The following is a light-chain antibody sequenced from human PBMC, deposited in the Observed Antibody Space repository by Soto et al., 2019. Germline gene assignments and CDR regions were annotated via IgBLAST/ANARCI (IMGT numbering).Light chain of an antibody. J-gene: IGLJ1*01. Sequence: QSALAQPPSASGTPRQRVTISYSGRSSNIGSYTVHWFQQLPGAAPKPLIYTTDQRPSGVPDRFSGSKSGTSASLAISGLQSEDEADYYCAAWDDSLNGHVFGSGTKVTVL. V-gene: IGLV1-44*01. CDR3: AAWDDSLNGHV. CDR1: SSNIGSYT. CDR2: TTD.